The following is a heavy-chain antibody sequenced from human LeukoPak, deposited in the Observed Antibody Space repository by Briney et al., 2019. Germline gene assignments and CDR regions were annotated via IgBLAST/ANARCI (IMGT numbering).Heavy chain of an antibody. CDR2: IYHSGST. CDR1: GSSISSGYF. V-gene: IGHV4-38-2*01. CDR3: ARVNYGSGSYQHYYYYMDV. J-gene: IGHJ6*03. Sequence: SETLSLTCAVSGSSISSGYFWGWIRQSPGKELEWIGNIYHSGSTYYNPSLKSRVTMSVDTSKNQFSLKLSSVTAADTAVYYCARVNYGSGSYQHYYYYMDVWGKGTTVTVSS. D-gene: IGHD3-10*01.